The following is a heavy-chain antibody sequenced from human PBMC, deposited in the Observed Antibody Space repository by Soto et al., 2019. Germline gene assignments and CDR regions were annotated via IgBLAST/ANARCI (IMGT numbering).Heavy chain of an antibody. J-gene: IGHJ2*01. D-gene: IGHD7-27*01. CDR1: GVSISSYY. V-gene: IGHV4-4*07. Sequence: QVQLQESGPGLLKPSETLSLTCTVSGVSISSYYWSWIRQPAGKGLEWIGRIYTSGSTNYNPSLKGRVTMSVDTSKNQFSLKLSSVTAADTAVYYCARDSELTGRSYWYFDLWGRGTLVTVSS. CDR3: ARDSELTGRSYWYFDL. CDR2: IYTSGST.